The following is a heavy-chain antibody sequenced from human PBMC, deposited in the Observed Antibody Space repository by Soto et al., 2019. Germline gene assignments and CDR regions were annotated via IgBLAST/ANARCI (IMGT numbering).Heavy chain of an antibody. D-gene: IGHD1-7*01. V-gene: IGHV3-23*01. J-gene: IGHJ4*02. Sequence: GGSLRLSCAASGFTFSSYAMSWVRQAPGKGLEWVSAISGSGGSTYYADSVKGRFTISRDNSKNTLYLQRNSLRAEDTAVYYCAKDFARPTGTTVYWGQGSLVTVSS. CDR3: AKDFARPTGTTVY. CDR1: GFTFSSYA. CDR2: ISGSGGST.